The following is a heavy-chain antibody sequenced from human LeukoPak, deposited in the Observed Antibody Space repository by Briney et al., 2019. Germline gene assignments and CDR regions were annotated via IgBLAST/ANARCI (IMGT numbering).Heavy chain of an antibody. J-gene: IGHJ4*02. CDR3: AGGLNFWSGYYDY. CDR1: GDSISSSSYY. D-gene: IGHD3-3*01. CDR2: IYYSGST. V-gene: IGHV4-39*07. Sequence: SETLSLTCTVSGDSISSSSYYWGWIRQPPGKGLEWIGSIYYSGSTYYNPSLKSRVTISVDTSKNQFSLKLSSVTAADTAVYYCAGGLNFWSGYYDYWGQGTLVTVSS.